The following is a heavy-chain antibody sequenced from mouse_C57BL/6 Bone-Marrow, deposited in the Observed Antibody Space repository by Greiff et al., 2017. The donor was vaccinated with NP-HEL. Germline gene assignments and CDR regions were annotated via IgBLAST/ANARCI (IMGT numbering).Heavy chain of an antibody. Sequence: EVQGVESGGGLVKPGGSLKLSCAASGFTFSSYAMSWVRQTPEKRLEWVATISDGGSYTYYPDNVKGRFTISRDNAKNNLYLQMSHLKSEDTAMYYCARSDYYGSSYAGYFDVWGTGTTVTVSS. J-gene: IGHJ1*03. V-gene: IGHV5-4*01. CDR1: GFTFSSYA. CDR3: ARSDYYGSSYAGYFDV. D-gene: IGHD1-1*01. CDR2: ISDGGSYT.